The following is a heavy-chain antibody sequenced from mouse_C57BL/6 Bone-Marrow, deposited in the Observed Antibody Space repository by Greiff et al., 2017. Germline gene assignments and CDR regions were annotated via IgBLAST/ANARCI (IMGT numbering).Heavy chain of an antibody. D-gene: IGHD2-4*01. CDR2: IDPENGDT. V-gene: IGHV14-4*01. Sequence: EVQLQQSGAELVRPGASVKLSCTASGFNIKDDYMHWVKQRPEQGLEWIGWIDPENGDTEYASKFQGKATITADTSSNTAYLQLSSLTSEDTAGYYCTTAITTVSRGYAMDYWGQGTSVTVSS. J-gene: IGHJ4*01. CDR3: TTAITTVSRGYAMDY. CDR1: GFNIKDDY.